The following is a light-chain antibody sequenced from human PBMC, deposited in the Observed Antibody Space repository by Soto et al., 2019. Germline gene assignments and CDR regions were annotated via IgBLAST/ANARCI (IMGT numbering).Light chain of an antibody. CDR2: NTS. J-gene: IGKJ1*01. CDR1: QSVNIY. CDR3: QQYNNWPPWT. V-gene: IGKV3-20*01. Sequence: EIVLTQSPGTLSLSPGDRATLSCRASQSVNIYFAWYQQKPGQAPRLLIFNTSRRATGIPDRFSGSGSGTDFTLIISRLEPEDFAVYYCQQYNNWPPWTFGQGTKVEIK.